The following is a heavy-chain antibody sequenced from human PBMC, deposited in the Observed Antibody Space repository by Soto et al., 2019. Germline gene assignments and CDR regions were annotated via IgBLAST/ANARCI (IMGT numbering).Heavy chain of an antibody. V-gene: IGHV1-3*01. J-gene: IGHJ4*02. D-gene: IGHD5-12*01. CDR3: ARGIWVATTASYYFDS. CDR1: GYTFTGYA. CDR2: INAGNGNT. Sequence: ASVKVSCKASGYTFTGYAMHWVRQAPGQRLEWMGWINAGNGNTKYSQKFQGRVTITRDTSASTAYMELRSLTSEDTAVYYCARGIWVATTASYYFDSWGQGTQVTVSS.